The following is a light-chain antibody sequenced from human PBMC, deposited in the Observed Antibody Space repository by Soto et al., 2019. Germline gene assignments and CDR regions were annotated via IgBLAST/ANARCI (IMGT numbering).Light chain of an antibody. CDR2: DVS. Sequence: QSALTQPASVSGSPGQSITISCTGTSSDVGGYNYVSWYQQHPGKAPILMIYDVSNRPSGVSNRFSGSKSGNTASLTISGLQAEDEADYYCSSYTSSSTWVFGGGTKVTVL. CDR3: SSYTSSSTWV. V-gene: IGLV2-14*01. J-gene: IGLJ3*02. CDR1: SSDVGGYNY.